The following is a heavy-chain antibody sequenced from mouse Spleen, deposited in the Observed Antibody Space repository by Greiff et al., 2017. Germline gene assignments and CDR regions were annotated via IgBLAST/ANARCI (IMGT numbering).Heavy chain of an antibody. D-gene: IGHD1-1*01. CDR3: VRGTTVVAEDWYFDV. CDR2: IRSKSSNYAT. CDR1: GFTFTTYA. Sequence: EVQGVESGGGLVQPKGSLKLSCAASGFTFTTYAMHWVRQAPGKGLEWVARIRSKSSNYATYYADSVKDRFTISRDDSQSMLYLQMNNLKTEDTAMYYCVRGTTVVAEDWYFDVWGAGTTVTVSS. V-gene: IGHV10-3*01. J-gene: IGHJ1*01.